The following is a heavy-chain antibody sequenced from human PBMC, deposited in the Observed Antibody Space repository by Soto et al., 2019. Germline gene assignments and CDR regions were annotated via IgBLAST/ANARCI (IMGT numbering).Heavy chain of an antibody. CDR2: IYSGGST. Sequence: EVQLVESGGGLIQPGGSLRLSCAASGFTVSSNYMSWVRQAPGKGLEWVSVIYSGGSTYYADSVKGRFTISRDNSKNTLYLQMNSLRAEDTAVYYCASGPSRYSSSWRPPGYFDYWGQGTLVTVSS. CDR1: GFTVSSNY. D-gene: IGHD6-13*01. J-gene: IGHJ4*02. V-gene: IGHV3-53*01. CDR3: ASGPSRYSSSWRPPGYFDY.